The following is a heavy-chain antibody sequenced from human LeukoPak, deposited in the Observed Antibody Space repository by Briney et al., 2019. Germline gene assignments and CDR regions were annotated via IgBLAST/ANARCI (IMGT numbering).Heavy chain of an antibody. CDR3: ANNYYGSGTYYNPRGY. D-gene: IGHD3-10*01. Sequence: GRSLRLSCAASGYTFSTYDMSWVSQAPGKGLEWGSGISGNGGSTYYADSVKGRFTISRDNSKNTLYLQMNSLRAEDTAVYYCANNYYGSGTYYNPRGYWGRGTLVTVSS. V-gene: IGHV3-23*01. CDR2: ISGNGGST. J-gene: IGHJ4*02. CDR1: GYTFSTYD.